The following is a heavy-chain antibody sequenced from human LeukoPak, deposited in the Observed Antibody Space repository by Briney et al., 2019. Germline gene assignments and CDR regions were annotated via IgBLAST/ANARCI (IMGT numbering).Heavy chain of an antibody. CDR2: INHSGST. J-gene: IGHJ5*02. D-gene: IGHD3-10*01. Sequence: SETLSLTRAVYGGSFGGYYWSWIRQPPGKGLEWIGEINHSGSTNYNPSLKSRVTISVDTSKNQFSLKLSSVTAADTAVYYCARGRLLAWFGPKNWFDPWGQGTLVTVSS. V-gene: IGHV4-34*01. CDR1: GGSFGGYY. CDR3: ARGRLLAWFGPKNWFDP.